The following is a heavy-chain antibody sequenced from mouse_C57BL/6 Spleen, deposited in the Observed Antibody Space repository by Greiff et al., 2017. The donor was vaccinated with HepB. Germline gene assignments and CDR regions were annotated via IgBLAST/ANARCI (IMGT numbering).Heavy chain of an antibody. CDR3: ARVGVDYAMDY. Sequence: DVMLVASGGGLVKPGGSLKLSCAASGFTFSDYGMHWVRQAPEKGLEWVAYISSGSSTIYYADTVKGRFTISRYNAKNTLFLQMTSLRSEDTAMYYCARVGVDYAMDYWGQGTSVTVSS. J-gene: IGHJ4*01. CDR1: GFTFSDYG. CDR2: ISSGSSTI. V-gene: IGHV5-17*01.